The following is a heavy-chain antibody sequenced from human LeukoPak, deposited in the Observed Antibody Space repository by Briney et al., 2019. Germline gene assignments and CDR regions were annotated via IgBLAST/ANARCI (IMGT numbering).Heavy chain of an antibody. D-gene: IGHD3-10*01. CDR2: IKQDGSEK. J-gene: IGHJ6*03. Sequence: PGGSLRLSRAASGFTFSSYWMSWVRQAPGKGLEWVANIKQDGSEKYYVDSVKGRFIISRDNAKNSLYLQMNSLRAEDTAVYYCAKGAFRDQVQGYYYMDVWGKGTTVTVSS. CDR3: AKGAFRDQVQGYYYMDV. V-gene: IGHV3-7*01. CDR1: GFTFSSYW.